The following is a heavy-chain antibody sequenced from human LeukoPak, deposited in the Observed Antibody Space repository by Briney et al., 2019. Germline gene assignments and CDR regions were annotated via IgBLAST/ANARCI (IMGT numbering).Heavy chain of an antibody. Sequence: SETLSLTCTVSGGSISSGSYYWSWIRQPAGKGLEWIGRIYTSGSTNYNPSLKSRVTISVDTSKNQFSLKLSSVTAADTAVYYCARDSSSWLFDYWGQGTLVTVSS. J-gene: IGHJ4*02. CDR2: IYTSGST. V-gene: IGHV4-61*02. D-gene: IGHD6-13*01. CDR3: ARDSSSWLFDY. CDR1: GGSISSGSYY.